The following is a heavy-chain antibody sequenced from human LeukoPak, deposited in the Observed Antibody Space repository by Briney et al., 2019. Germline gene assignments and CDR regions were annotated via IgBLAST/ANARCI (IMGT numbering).Heavy chain of an antibody. CDR2: IYSGGST. CDR3: AREYGSGTGDY. D-gene: IGHD3-10*01. V-gene: IGHV3-53*01. CDR1: GFTVSSNY. Sequence: GGSLRLSCAASGFTVSSNYMSWVRQAPGKGLEWVSVIYSGGSTYYADSVKGRFTISRDNSKNTLYLQMNSLGAEDTAVYYCAREYGSGTGDYWGQGTLVTVSS. J-gene: IGHJ4*02.